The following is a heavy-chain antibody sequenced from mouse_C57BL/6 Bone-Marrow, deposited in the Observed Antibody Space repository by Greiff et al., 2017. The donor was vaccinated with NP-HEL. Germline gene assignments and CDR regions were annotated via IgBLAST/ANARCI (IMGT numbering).Heavy chain of an antibody. D-gene: IGHD2-5*01. V-gene: IGHV5-6*01. CDR2: IRSGGSYT. CDR1: GFTFSSYG. J-gene: IGHJ2*01. Sequence: EVHLVESGGDLVKPGGSLKLSCAASGFTFSSYGMSWVRQTPDKRLEWVATIRSGGSYTYYPDSVKGRFTISRDNAKNTLYLQMSNLKSEDTAMYYCARHYYSNYFDYWGQGTTLTVSS. CDR3: ARHYYSNYFDY.